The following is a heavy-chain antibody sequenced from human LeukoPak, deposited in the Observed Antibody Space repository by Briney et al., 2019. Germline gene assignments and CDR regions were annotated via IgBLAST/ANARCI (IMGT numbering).Heavy chain of an antibody. CDR2: IYSGGST. J-gene: IGHJ3*02. Sequence: GGSLRLSCAASGFTVSSNYMSWVRQAPGKGLEWVSVIYSGGSTYYADSVKGRFTVSRDNSKNTLYLQMNSLRAEDTAVYYCAKDLRKRITMIVVVTKSAFDTWGQGTMVTVSS. CDR1: GFTVSSNY. V-gene: IGHV3-53*05. CDR3: AKDLRKRITMIVVVTKSAFDT. D-gene: IGHD3-22*01.